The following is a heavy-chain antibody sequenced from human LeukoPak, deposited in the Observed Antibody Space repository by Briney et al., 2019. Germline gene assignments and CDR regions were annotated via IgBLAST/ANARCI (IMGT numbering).Heavy chain of an antibody. CDR2: IYYSGST. Sequence: SETLSLTCTVSGGSISSYYWSWIRQPPGXGLEWIGYIYYSGSTNYNPSLKSRVTISVDTSKNQFSLKLSSVTAADTAVYYCASNYYGSGSLDYWGQGNLVTVSS. CDR3: ASNYYGSGSLDY. CDR1: GGSISSYY. D-gene: IGHD3-10*01. J-gene: IGHJ4*02. V-gene: IGHV4-59*08.